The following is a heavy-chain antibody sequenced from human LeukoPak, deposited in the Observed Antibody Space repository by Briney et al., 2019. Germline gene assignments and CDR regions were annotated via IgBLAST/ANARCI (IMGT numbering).Heavy chain of an antibody. CDR2: ISAYNGDT. D-gene: IGHD3-10*01. V-gene: IGHV1-18*01. J-gene: IGHJ6*03. CDR1: GYTFTSYG. Sequence: ASGKVSCKASGYTFTSYGINWVRQAPGQGLEWMGWISAYNGDTNYAQKLQGRVTMTTDTSTSTAYMELRSLRSDDTAVYYCARDLNSGFGDYYYYMDVWGKGTTVTISS. CDR3: ARDLNSGFGDYYYYMDV.